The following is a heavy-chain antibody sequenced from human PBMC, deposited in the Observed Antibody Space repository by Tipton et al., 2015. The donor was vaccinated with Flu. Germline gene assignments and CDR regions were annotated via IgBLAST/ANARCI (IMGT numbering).Heavy chain of an antibody. J-gene: IGHJ4*02. D-gene: IGHD6-19*01. Sequence: SLRLSCVASGFIFSTHWMTWVRQAPGKGLEWVANIKQDGSEKYYVDSVKGRFTISRDNAKNSLYLQMNSLRGEDTAIYYCVKEVGGPGSYWGQGTLVTVSS. CDR1: GFIFSTHW. CDR3: VKEVGGPGSY. V-gene: IGHV3-7*01. CDR2: IKQDGSEK.